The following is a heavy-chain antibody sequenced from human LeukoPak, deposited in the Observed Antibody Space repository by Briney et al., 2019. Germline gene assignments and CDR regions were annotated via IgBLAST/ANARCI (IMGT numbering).Heavy chain of an antibody. Sequence: ASVKVSCKASGYTFTSYGISWVRQAPGQGLEWMGWISAYNGNANYAQKIQGRVNMTRDTSTSTVYMELSSLRSEDTAVYYCARDRPPANWFDPWGQGTLVTVSS. J-gene: IGHJ5*02. CDR2: ISAYNGNA. CDR1: GYTFTSYG. CDR3: ARDRPPANWFDP. V-gene: IGHV1-18*01.